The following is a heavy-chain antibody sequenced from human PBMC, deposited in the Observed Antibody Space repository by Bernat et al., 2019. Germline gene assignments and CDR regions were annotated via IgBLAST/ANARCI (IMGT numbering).Heavy chain of an antibody. V-gene: IGHV4-59*08. CDR3: ARHMAGSYTGFDY. D-gene: IGHD6-19*01. CDR1: GDSLNSYF. Sequence: QVMLQESGPGLVKPSETLSLTCIVSGDSLNSYFWSWVRQPPGQGLEWVASIYYTGSSNYSPSLKSRVAISMDTSKNHFSLKLNSVTAADTAIYYCARHMAGSYTGFDYWGQGALVTVSS. J-gene: IGHJ4*02. CDR2: IYYTGSS.